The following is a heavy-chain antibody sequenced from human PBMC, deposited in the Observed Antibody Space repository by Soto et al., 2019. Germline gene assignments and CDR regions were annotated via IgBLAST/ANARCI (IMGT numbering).Heavy chain of an antibody. CDR3: AKHSASGGGFDY. CDR1: GITFSSHA. V-gene: IGHV3-23*01. D-gene: IGHD3-10*01. CDR2: LISSGSST. Sequence: EVQLLESGGGLVQPGGSLRLSCAASGITFSSHAMTWVRQSPGRGLEWVSLISSGSSTYYADSVKGRFSIPRDNSKSTLFLQMTSLRAEDTAIYYCAKHSASGGGFDYWGQGTLVTVSS. J-gene: IGHJ4*02.